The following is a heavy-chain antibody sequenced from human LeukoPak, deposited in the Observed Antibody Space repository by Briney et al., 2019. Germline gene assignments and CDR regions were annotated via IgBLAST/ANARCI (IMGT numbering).Heavy chain of an antibody. Sequence: SETLSLTCAVYGGSFSVYYWSWIRQPPGKRLEWIGEINHSGSTNHNPSLKSRVTISVDTSKNQFSLKLSSVTAADTAVYYCARSSRFYFDYWGQGTLVTVSS. CDR3: ARSSRFYFDY. CDR1: GGSFSVYY. V-gene: IGHV4-34*01. CDR2: INHSGST. J-gene: IGHJ4*02. D-gene: IGHD3-3*01.